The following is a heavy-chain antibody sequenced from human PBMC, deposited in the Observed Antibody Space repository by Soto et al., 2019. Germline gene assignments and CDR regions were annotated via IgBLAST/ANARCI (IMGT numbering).Heavy chain of an antibody. V-gene: IGHV3-23*01. CDR1: GFTFSNYA. Sequence: VQLLESGGDLVQPGGSLRLSCEASGFTFSNYAMSWVRQAPGKGLEWVSVISGSGGSTNYADSAKGRFTISRDNSMDTLYLQMNSLRAEDTAVYYCARVFYYDILTGKSYNMDVWGQGPTVIVSS. CDR3: ARVFYYDILTGKSYNMDV. D-gene: IGHD3-9*01. J-gene: IGHJ6*02. CDR2: ISGSGGST.